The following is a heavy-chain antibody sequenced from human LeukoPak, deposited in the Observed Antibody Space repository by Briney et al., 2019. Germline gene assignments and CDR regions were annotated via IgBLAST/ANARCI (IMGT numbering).Heavy chain of an antibody. Sequence: PSETLSLTCTVSAGSVGTYYWTWIRQPPGKGPELLGYIYYSGSANYNPSLESRATISVDTSKNQLSLRLSSVTSADTAVYYCARRVTWNPRGYYYMDVWGKGTTVTVSS. J-gene: IGHJ6*03. V-gene: IGHV4-59*02. CDR2: IYYSGSA. CDR3: ARRVTWNPRGYYYMDV. CDR1: AGSVGTYY. D-gene: IGHD4-23*01.